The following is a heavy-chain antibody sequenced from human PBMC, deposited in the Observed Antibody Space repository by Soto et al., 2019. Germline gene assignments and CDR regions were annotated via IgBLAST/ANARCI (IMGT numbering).Heavy chain of an antibody. J-gene: IGHJ4*02. CDR3: AKDGTYNFYY. CDR2: IYYSGST. D-gene: IGHD1-26*01. V-gene: IGHV4-39*02. CDR1: GGSISSSSYY. Sequence: SETLSLTCTVSGGSISSSSYYWGWIRQPPGKGLEWIGSIYYSGSTYYNPSLKSRVTISVDTSKNQFSLKLSSVTAADTAVYYCAKDGTYNFYYCGQGALVPVSS.